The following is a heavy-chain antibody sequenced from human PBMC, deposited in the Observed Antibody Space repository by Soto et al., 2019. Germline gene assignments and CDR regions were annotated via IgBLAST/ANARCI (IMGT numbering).Heavy chain of an antibody. CDR2: MNPNSGDT. Sequence: QVPLVQSGAEVKKPGASVKVSCKASGYTFTSSDINWVRQATGQGLEWMGWMNPNSGDTGYAQNFQGRVTMTRNTSISTAYLELNSLRYGDTAVYFCARGYYGDFDYWGHGTLVTVSS. J-gene: IGHJ4*01. CDR1: GYTFTSSD. CDR3: ARGYYGDFDY. V-gene: IGHV1-8*01. D-gene: IGHD4-17*01.